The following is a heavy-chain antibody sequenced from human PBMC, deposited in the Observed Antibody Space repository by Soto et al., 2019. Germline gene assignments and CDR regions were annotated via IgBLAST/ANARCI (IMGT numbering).Heavy chain of an antibody. CDR1: GFTFSTYA. CDR3: AKGNQGSA. CDR2: FTGGGRT. V-gene: IGHV3-23*01. Sequence: EVQLLDSGGGLVQPGGSLRLSCAASGFTFSTYAMGWVRQAPGKGLEWVSTFTGGGRTYYADFVKGRFTISRDNSKNTLYLQMNSLRAKDTAVYYCAKGNQGSAWGQGTLVTVSS. J-gene: IGHJ5*02.